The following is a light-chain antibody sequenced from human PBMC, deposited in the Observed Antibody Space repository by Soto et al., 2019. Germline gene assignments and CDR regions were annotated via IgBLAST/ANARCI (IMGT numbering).Light chain of an antibody. J-gene: IGLJ2*01. CDR3: SSYTSNSTVV. CDR2: EVS. CDR1: SSDVGAYNY. V-gene: IGLV2-14*01. Sequence: QSVLTQPASVSGSPGQSITISCTGTSSDVGAYNYVSWYQQHPGKAPKLMIYEVSNRPSGVSNRFSGSKSGNTASLTISGLQAEDEADYYCSSYTSNSTVVFGGGTQLTVL.